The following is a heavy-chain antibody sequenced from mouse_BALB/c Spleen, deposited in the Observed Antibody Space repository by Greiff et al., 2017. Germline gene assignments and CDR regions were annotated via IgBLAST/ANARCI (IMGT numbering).Heavy chain of an antibody. D-gene: IGHD1-1*01. CDR2: ISNGGGST. CDR1: GFTFSSYT. Sequence: EVHLVESGGGLVQPGGSLKLSCAASGFTFSSYTMSWVRQTPEKRLEWVAYISNGGGSTYYPDTVKGRFTISRDNAKNTLYLQMSSLKSEDTAMYYCARHDYGSSLYAMDYWGQGTSVTVSS. J-gene: IGHJ4*01. CDR3: ARHDYGSSLYAMDY. V-gene: IGHV5-12-2*01.